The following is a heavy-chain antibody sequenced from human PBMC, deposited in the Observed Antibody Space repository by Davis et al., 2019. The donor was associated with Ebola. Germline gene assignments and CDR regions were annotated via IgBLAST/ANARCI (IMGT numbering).Heavy chain of an antibody. CDR1: GFTLSEYW. D-gene: IGHD1-26*01. J-gene: IGHJ3*01. CDR2: ISSRSTYI. Sequence: GESLKISCAASGFTLSEYWMHWVRQAPGKGPEWVSSISSRSTYIFYADSVKGRFTISRDNAKNSLYLQMNSLRAEDTAVYYCASSGSPRVPFWGQGTMVTVSS. V-gene: IGHV3-21*01. CDR3: ASSGSPRVPF.